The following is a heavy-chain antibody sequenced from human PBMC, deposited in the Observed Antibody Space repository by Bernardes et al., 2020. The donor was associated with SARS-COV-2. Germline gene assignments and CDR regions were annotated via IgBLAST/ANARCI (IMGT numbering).Heavy chain of an antibody. J-gene: IGHJ4*02. CDR2: LYYTGST. Sequence: SDTLYLTCTVSGGSIRAYYWSWFRKPPGKGLEWIGYLYYTGSTNYNPSLQSRVTISVDTSKNQFSLKLSSVTAADTAVYYCARGFDYWGQGILVTVSS. V-gene: IGHV4-59*07. CDR1: GGSIRAYY. CDR3: ARGFDY.